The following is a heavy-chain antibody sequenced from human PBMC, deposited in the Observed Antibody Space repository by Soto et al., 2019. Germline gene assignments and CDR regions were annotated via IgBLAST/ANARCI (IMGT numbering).Heavy chain of an antibody. Sequence: ASVKVSCKASGDTSSNYGVSWVRQAPGQGLEWMGGILPVFGTANYAQSFQGRVTITADESTSTAYMELSSLRSEDTAVYYCARGAADTRLFDYWGQGTLVTVSS. D-gene: IGHD6-13*01. CDR1: GDTSSNYG. CDR2: ILPVFGTA. CDR3: ARGAADTRLFDY. V-gene: IGHV1-69*13. J-gene: IGHJ4*02.